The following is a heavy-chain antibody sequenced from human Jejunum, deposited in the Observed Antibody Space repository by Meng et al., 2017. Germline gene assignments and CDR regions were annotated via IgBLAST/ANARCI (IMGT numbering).Heavy chain of an antibody. CDR3: ARSPYSGSALPFFDY. CDR2: IYYSVST. CDR1: VYSVNSPDYY. V-gene: IGHV4-30-4*01. Sequence: QMQLHRWGPVPVKPSNTRSLPCTCSVYSVNSPDYYWSWCRQPPEKGLEWMGYIYYSVSTYYNPSLKSRVSISGDTANKQFSLKLTSVTAADTAVYYCARSPYSGSALPFFDYWGQGSLVTVSS. J-gene: IGHJ4*02. D-gene: IGHD1-26*01.